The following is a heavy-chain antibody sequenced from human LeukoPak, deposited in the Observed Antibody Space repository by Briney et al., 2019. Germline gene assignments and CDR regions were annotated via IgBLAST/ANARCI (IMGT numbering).Heavy chain of an antibody. D-gene: IGHD1-26*01. Sequence: PSETLSLTCTVSGGSIGSSSYYWGWIRQPPGKGLEWIGSIYHSGSTHYNPSLKSRVTISVDTSKNQFSLKLSSVTAADTAVYYCARMEYSGNLGWAFDIWGQGTMVTVSS. V-gene: IGHV4-39*07. J-gene: IGHJ3*02. CDR1: GGSIGSSSYY. CDR3: ARMEYSGNLGWAFDI. CDR2: IYHSGST.